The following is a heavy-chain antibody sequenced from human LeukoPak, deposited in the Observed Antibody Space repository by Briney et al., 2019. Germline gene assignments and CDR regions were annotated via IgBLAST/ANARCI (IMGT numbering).Heavy chain of an antibody. CDR3: AKGAREYSGYDDYFDY. J-gene: IGHJ4*02. Sequence: GGSLRLSCAASGFTFSSYAMSWVRQAPGKGLEWVSAIGGSGGSTYYADSVKGRFTISRDNSKNTLYLQMNSLRAEDTAVYYCAKGAREYSGYDDYFDYWGQGTLVTVSS. D-gene: IGHD5-12*01. CDR1: GFTFSSYA. CDR2: IGGSGGST. V-gene: IGHV3-23*01.